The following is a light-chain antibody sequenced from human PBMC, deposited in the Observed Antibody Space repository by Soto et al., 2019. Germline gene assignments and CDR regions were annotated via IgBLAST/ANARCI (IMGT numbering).Light chain of an antibody. CDR3: NSYAVGNKFVV. CDR2: EVS. J-gene: IGLJ1*01. CDR1: RSDVGGYNY. Sequence: ALTQPPSASGSPGQSVTISCTGTRSDVGGYNYVSWYKQHPGKAPELIIYEVSKRPSGVPDRFSGSKSGNTASLTVSGLQADDEADYYCNSYAVGNKFVVFGTGTKVTVL. V-gene: IGLV2-8*01.